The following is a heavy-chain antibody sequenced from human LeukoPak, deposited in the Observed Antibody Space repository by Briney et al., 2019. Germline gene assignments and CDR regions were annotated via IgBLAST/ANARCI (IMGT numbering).Heavy chain of an antibody. CDR3: ARGLINNYLQTDY. CDR2: INPNSGGT. V-gene: IGHV1-2*02. Sequence: ASVKVSCKASGYTFTGYYMHWVRQAPGQGLEWMGWINPNSGGTNYAQKFQGRVTMTRDTSISTAYMELSRLRSDDTAVYYCARGLINNYLQTDYWGQGTLVTVSS. J-gene: IGHJ4*02. D-gene: IGHD3-16*01. CDR1: GYTFTGYY.